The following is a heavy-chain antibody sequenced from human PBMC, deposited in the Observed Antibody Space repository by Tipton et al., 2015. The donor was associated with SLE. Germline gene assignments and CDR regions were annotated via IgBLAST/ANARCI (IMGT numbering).Heavy chain of an antibody. J-gene: IGHJ4*02. CDR3: ARDGDYYDSSGDGGY. V-gene: IGHV3-21*03. CDR2: ISSSSSYI. CDR1: GFTFSRYR. D-gene: IGHD3-22*01. Sequence: SLRLSCAASGFTFSRYRMNWVRLAPGKGLEWVSSISSSSSYIYFADSVKGRFTISRDNAKNSLYLQMNSLRAEDTAVYYCARDGDYYDSSGDGGYWGQGTLVTVSS.